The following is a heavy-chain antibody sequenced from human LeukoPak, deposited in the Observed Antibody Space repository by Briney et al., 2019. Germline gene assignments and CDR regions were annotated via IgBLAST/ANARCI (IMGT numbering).Heavy chain of an antibody. D-gene: IGHD2-2*01. J-gene: IGHJ4*02. CDR3: AHIPAATSNADY. V-gene: IGHV3-48*04. CDR2: ISGSGGTI. Sequence: GGSLRLSCAASGFTFSSYSMNWVRQAPGKGLEWVSYISGSGGTIYYADSVKGRLTISRDNTKNSLYLQMNSLRAEDTAVYYCAHIPAATSNADYWGQGTLVTVSS. CDR1: GFTFSSYS.